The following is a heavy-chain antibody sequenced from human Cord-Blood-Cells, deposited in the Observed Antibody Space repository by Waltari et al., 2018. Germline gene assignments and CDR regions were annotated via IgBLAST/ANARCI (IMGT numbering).Heavy chain of an antibody. CDR1: GFTFRSYG. D-gene: IGHD6-6*01. CDR2: IRYDGSNK. J-gene: IGHJ4*02. V-gene: IGHV3-30*02. Sequence: QVQLVESGGGVVQPGGSLRLSCAASGFTFRSYGMHWVRQAPGTGLEWVAFIRYDGSNKYYADSVKGRFTISRDNSKNTLYLQMNSLRAEDTAVYYCAKDRGIAARPAYYFDYWGQGTLVTVSS. CDR3: AKDRGIAARPAYYFDY.